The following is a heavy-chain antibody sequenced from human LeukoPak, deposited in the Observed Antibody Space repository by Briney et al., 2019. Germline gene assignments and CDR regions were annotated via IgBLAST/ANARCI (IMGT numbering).Heavy chain of an antibody. CDR2: IYYSGST. V-gene: IGHV4-31*03. CDR3: ARPQAGSYSYYFDY. D-gene: IGHD1-26*01. Sequence: SQTLSLTCTVSGGSISSGGYYWSWIRQHPGKGLEWIGYIYYSGSTYYNPSLKSRVTISVDTSKNQFSLKLSSVTAADTAVYYCARPQAGSYSYYFDYWGQGTLVTVSS. CDR1: GGSISSGGYY. J-gene: IGHJ4*02.